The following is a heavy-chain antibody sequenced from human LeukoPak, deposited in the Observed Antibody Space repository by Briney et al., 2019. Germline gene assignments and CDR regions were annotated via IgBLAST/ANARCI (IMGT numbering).Heavy chain of an antibody. J-gene: IGHJ4*02. CDR1: GFTFSSYW. CDR2: INSDGSST. CDR3: ARDGGYDFWSGYYSSHFDY. Sequence: GGSLRLSCAASGFTFSSYWMHWVRQAPGKGLVRVSRINSDGSSTSYADSVKGRFTISRDNAKNTLYLQMNSLRAEDTAVYYCARDGGYDFWSGYYSSHFDYWGQGTLVTVSS. D-gene: IGHD3-3*01. V-gene: IGHV3-74*01.